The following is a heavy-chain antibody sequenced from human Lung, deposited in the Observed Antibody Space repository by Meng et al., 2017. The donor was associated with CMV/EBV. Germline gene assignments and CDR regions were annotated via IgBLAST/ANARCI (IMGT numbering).Heavy chain of an antibody. Sequence: SXXVSXKTSGGTFSNYPINWVRQAPGQGLEWMGRFIPMFNISGFAQRFQGRISITADTSTSTGYMELSSLTSEDTAVYFCARGLRYFDWLSPSNYYYGMDVWXQGTXVNGAS. CDR1: GGTFSNYP. J-gene: IGHJ6*02. CDR2: FIPMFNIS. D-gene: IGHD3-9*01. V-gene: IGHV1-69*02. CDR3: ARGLRYFDWLSPSNYYYGMDV.